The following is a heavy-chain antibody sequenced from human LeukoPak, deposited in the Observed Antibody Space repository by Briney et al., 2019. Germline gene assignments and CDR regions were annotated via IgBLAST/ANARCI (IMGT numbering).Heavy chain of an antibody. J-gene: IGHJ5*02. CDR3: ARERVDIVVVPAPNWFDP. CDR2: INPNSGGT. Sequence: ASVKVSCKASGYTFTAYYMHWERQAPGQGLEWMGWINPNSGGTNYAQKFQGRATMTRDTSISTAYMELSRLRSDDTAVYYCARERVDIVVVPAPNWFDPWGQGTLVTVSS. D-gene: IGHD2-2*01. CDR1: GYTFTAYY. V-gene: IGHV1-2*02.